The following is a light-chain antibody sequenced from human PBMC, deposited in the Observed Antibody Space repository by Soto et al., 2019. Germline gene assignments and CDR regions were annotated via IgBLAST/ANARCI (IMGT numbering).Light chain of an antibody. CDR1: QSVTKNN. J-gene: IGKJ5*01. CDR3: QQYGSAPTIK. V-gene: IGKV3-20*01. Sequence: IGLTHPPGTLSLSATDRATTFCRIIQSVTKNNLNWYQQKPGQAPRLLIYGAAIRATGSPDRFSGSGSETDFTLTISSLEPEDFALDYCQQYGSAPTIKFGQGTRLEIK. CDR2: GAA.